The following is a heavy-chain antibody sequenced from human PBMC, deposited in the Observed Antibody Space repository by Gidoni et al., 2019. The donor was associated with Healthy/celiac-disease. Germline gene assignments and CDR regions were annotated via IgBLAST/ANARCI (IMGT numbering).Heavy chain of an antibody. Sequence: EVQLLESGGGLVQPGGSLRLSCAASGFPFSSYAMSWVRQAPGKGLGWVSAISGSGGSTYYADSVKGRFTISRDNSKNTLYLQMNSLRAEDTAVYYCAKDLAPGEWESLGVDYWGQGTLVTVSS. V-gene: IGHV3-23*01. D-gene: IGHD1-26*01. CDR2: ISGSGGST. CDR1: GFPFSSYA. J-gene: IGHJ4*02. CDR3: AKDLAPGEWESLGVDY.